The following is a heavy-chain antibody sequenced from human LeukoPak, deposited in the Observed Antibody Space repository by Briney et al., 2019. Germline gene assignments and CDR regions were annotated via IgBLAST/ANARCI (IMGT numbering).Heavy chain of an antibody. Sequence: GGSLRLSCAASGFTLHNYAMNWVRQAPGKGLEWVSAISGSGGRTYYADSVKGRFTISRDNSKNTLYLQMNSLRAEDTAVYYCANPTADYNSGYWGQGTLVTVSS. D-gene: IGHD4-11*01. V-gene: IGHV3-23*01. CDR1: GFTLHNYA. J-gene: IGHJ4*02. CDR2: ISGSGGRT. CDR3: ANPTADYNSGY.